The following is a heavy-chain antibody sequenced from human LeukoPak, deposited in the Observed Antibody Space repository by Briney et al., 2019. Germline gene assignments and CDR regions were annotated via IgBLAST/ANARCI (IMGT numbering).Heavy chain of an antibody. CDR1: RFTISSNY. J-gene: IGHJ4*02. CDR2: ISSNGGST. D-gene: IGHD4-17*01. V-gene: IGHV3-64D*09. Sequence: GGSLRLPCAASRFTISSNYMSWVRQAPGKGLEYVSAISSNGGSTYYADSVKGRFTISRDNSKNTLYLQMSSLRAEDTAVYYCVKYGPFDYWGQGTLVTVSS. CDR3: VKYGPFDY.